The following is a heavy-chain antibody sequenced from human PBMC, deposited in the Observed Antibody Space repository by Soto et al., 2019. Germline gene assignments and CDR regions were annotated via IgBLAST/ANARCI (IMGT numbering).Heavy chain of an antibody. CDR1: GGSISSSSYY. Sequence: KTSETLSLTYTVSGGSISSSSYYWGWIRQPPGKGLEWIGSIYYSGSTYYNPSLKSRVTISVDTSKNQFSLKLSSVTAADTAVYYCARLLEYSSSDIVVVVAATPEDWCYFDYWGQGTLGTVS. CDR3: ARLLEYSSSDIVVVVAATPEDWCYFDY. J-gene: IGHJ4*02. V-gene: IGHV4-39*01. D-gene: IGHD2-15*01. CDR2: IYYSGST.